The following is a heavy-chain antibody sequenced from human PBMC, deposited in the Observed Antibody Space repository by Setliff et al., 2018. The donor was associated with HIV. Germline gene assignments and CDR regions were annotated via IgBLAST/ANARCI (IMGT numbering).Heavy chain of an antibody. CDR2: INHSGST. V-gene: IGHV4-34*01. CDR3: AGGPGTTSIDY. D-gene: IGHD1-26*01. J-gene: IGHJ4*02. CDR1: GGSFSGYY. Sequence: SETLSLTCAVYGGSFSGYYWSWIRQPPGKGLEWNGEINHSGSTNYNMSLWSRVTISLDASRNQFSLELISVTASDTAVYYCAGGPGTTSIDYWAQGTLVTVSS.